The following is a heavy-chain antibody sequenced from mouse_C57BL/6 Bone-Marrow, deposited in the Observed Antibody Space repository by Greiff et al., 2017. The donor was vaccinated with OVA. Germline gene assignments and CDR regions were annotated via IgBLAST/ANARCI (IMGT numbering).Heavy chain of an antibody. CDR3: ARRGLRRSHWYFDV. CDR2: IYPYNGVS. V-gene: IGHV1-31*01. D-gene: IGHD2-4*01. J-gene: IGHJ1*03. Sequence: EVQVVESGPELVKPGASVKISCKASGYSFTGYYMHWVKQSHGNILDWIGYIYPYNGVSSYNQKFKGKATLTVDKSSSTAYMELRSLTSEDSAVYYCARRGLRRSHWYFDVWGTGTTVTVSS. CDR1: GYSFTGYY.